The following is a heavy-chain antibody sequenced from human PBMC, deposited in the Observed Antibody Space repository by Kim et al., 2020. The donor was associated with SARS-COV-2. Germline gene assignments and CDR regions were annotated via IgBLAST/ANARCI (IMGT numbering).Heavy chain of an antibody. CDR3: AKPVTPGLHWYFDL. CDR2: IYYSGST. V-gene: IGHV4-39*01. D-gene: IGHD4-17*01. CDR1: GGSISSSSYY. Sequence: SETLSLTCTVSGGSISSSSYYWGWIRQPPGKGLEWIGSIYYSGSTYYNPSLKSRVTISVDTSKNQFSLKLSSVTAADTAVYYCAKPVTPGLHWYFDLWGR. J-gene: IGHJ2*01.